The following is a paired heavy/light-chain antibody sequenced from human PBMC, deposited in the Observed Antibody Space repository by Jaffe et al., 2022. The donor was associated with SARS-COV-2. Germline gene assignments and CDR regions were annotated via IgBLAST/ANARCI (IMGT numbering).Heavy chain of an antibody. J-gene: IGHJ3*02. CDR1: GGSFSDYY. V-gene: IGHV4-34*01. CDR3: ARGGGTTMIVPI. D-gene: IGHD3-22*01. Sequence: QVQLQQWGAGLLKPSETLSLTCAVYGGSFSDYYWTWIRQPPGKGLEWIGEINHGGSTNYNPSLKSRVTISVDTSKNQFSLKLTSVTAADTAVYYCARGGGTTMIVPIWGQGTMVTVSS. CDR2: INHGGST.
Light chain of an antibody. Sequence: QSALTQPPSASGSPGQSVTISCTGTSSDIGGYNYVSWYQQHPGKAPKLIIYEVSKRPSGVPDRFSGSKSGNTASLTVSGLQAEDEADYYCSSYAGSNNLVFGGGTKLTVL. CDR2: EVS. CDR1: SSDIGGYNY. CDR3: SSYAGSNNLV. V-gene: IGLV2-8*01. J-gene: IGLJ2*01.